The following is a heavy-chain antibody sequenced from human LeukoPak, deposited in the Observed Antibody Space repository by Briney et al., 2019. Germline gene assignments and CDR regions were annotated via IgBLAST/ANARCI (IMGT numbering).Heavy chain of an antibody. V-gene: IGHV3-74*01. D-gene: IGHD5-24*01. J-gene: IGHJ3*02. CDR2: INPDGSST. CDR3: ARGGDGYYI. CDR1: GFTFSSYW. Sequence: PGGSLRLSCAASGFTFSSYWMHWVRQTPGKGLVWVSRINPDGSSTSYADSVKGRLTISRDNAKNTLYLQMNSLRAEDTAVYYCARGGDGYYIWGQGTMVTVSS.